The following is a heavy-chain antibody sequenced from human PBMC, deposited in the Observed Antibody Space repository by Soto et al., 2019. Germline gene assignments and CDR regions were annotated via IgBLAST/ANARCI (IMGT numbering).Heavy chain of an antibody. CDR3: ARSPSRYLEY. J-gene: IGHJ4*02. CDR2: ISAGGDPT. V-gene: IGHV3-23*01. Sequence: GGSLRLSCAASGFTFSSYAMSWVRQAPGKGLEWLSIISAGGDPTYYAGSVKARFTISRGDSKNTLYLQMNSLRADDTAIYYCARSPSRYLEYWGQGTLVTVSS. CDR1: GFTFSSYA.